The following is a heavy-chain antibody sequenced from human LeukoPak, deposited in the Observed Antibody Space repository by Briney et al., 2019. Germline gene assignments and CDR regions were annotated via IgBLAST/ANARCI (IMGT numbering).Heavy chain of an antibody. V-gene: IGHV4-34*01. J-gene: IGHJ3*02. CDR3: ARGQSLSDAFDI. CDR2: INHSGST. CDR1: GGSFSGYY. Sequence: SETLSLTCAVYGGSFSGYYWSWIRQPPGKGPEWIGEINHSGSTNYNPSLKSRVTISVDTSKNQFSLKLSSVTAADTAVYYCARGQSLSDAFDIWGQGTMVTVSS.